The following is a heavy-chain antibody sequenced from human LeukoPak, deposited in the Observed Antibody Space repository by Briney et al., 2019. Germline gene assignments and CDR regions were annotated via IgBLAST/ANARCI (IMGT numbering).Heavy chain of an antibody. CDR2: IYSGGRT. D-gene: IGHD6-13*01. CDR1: EFTVSSNY. Sequence: GGSLRLSCAASEFTVSSNYMSWVRQAPGKGLEWVSVIYSGGRTYYADSVKGRFTISRDNSKNTVYLQMNSLRAEDTAVYYRARALAAAGRGYWGQGTLVTVSS. V-gene: IGHV3-53*01. J-gene: IGHJ4*02. CDR3: ARALAAAGRGY.